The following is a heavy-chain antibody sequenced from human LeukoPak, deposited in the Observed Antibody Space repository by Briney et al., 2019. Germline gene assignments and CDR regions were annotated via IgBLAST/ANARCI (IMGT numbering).Heavy chain of an antibody. CDR3: ARYDYVDYGFDP. D-gene: IGHD4-17*01. CDR1: GYTFTGYY. J-gene: IGHJ5*02. Sequence: ASVKVSCKASGYTFTGYYIHWVRQAPGQGLEWMGCIYPNSGDTDYAQKFQGRVTLTRDASISIAYMELSRLKSDDTAVYYCARYDYVDYGFDPWGQGTLVTVSS. V-gene: IGHV1-2*02. CDR2: IYPNSGDT.